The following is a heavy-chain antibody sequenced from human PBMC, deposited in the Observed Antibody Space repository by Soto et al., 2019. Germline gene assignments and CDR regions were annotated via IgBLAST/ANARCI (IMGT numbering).Heavy chain of an antibody. D-gene: IGHD4-17*01. CDR2: ISGSGGST. J-gene: IGHJ5*02. CDR3: ARPHYGDYGWFDP. Sequence: GGSLRLSCAASGFTFSSYAMSWVRQAPGKGLEWVSSISGSGGSTYYADSVKGRFTISRDNSKNTLYLQMNSLRAEDTAVYYCARPHYGDYGWFDPWGQGTLVTVSS. V-gene: IGHV3-23*01. CDR1: GFTFSSYA.